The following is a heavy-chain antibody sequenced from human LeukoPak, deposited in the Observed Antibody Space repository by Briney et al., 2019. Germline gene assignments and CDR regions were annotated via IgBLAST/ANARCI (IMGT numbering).Heavy chain of an antibody. Sequence: PGGSLRLSCTASGFTFGSYSMNWARQAPGKGLEWVSSISSGSTYIYYADSVKGRFTISRDNAKNSLYLQMNSLRAEDTAVYYCARSMREYKPPDLDPWGQGTLVTVSS. D-gene: IGHD6-6*01. CDR3: ARSMREYKPPDLDP. J-gene: IGHJ5*02. CDR1: GFTFGSYS. CDR2: ISSGSTYI. V-gene: IGHV3-21*01.